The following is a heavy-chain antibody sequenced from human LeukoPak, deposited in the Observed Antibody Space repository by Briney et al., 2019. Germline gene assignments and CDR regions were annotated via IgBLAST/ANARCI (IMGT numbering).Heavy chain of an antibody. J-gene: IGHJ4*02. CDR2: IIPNSGGT. CDR3: ARGPAAALPDY. Sequence: ASVKVSCKASGYTFTDYYFHWVRRAPGQGLEWMGWIIPNSGGTNCAQKFQGRVTMTRDTSISTTYMELSSLRSDDTAVYYCARGPAAALPDYWGQGTLVTVSS. D-gene: IGHD6-13*01. V-gene: IGHV1-2*02. CDR1: GYTFTDYY.